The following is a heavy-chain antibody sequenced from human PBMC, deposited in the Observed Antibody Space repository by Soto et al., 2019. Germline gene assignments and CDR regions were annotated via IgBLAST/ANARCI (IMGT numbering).Heavy chain of an antibody. V-gene: IGHV3-23*01. CDR1: GFASS. J-gene: IGHJ4*02. D-gene: IGHD6-19*01. CDR2: IGLAGGDT. CDR3: ANIIVGQWLVPGGY. Sequence: EVQLLESGGGLIQPGGSLRLSCVISGFASSMTWVRQAPGKGLEWVSGIGLAGGDTYYADSVRGRFTVSRDNSKSTLFLQMNSLRAEDTAVYYSANIIVGQWLVPGGYWGQGTLVTVSS.